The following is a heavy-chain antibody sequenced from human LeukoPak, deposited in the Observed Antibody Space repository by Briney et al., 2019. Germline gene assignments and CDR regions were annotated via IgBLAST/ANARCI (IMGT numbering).Heavy chain of an antibody. J-gene: IGHJ4*02. CDR3: ARGLYGSGKYYFDY. D-gene: IGHD3-10*01. CDR2: ISSSSSTI. V-gene: IGHV3-48*01. CDR1: GFTFSHYS. Sequence: PGGSLRLSCAASGFTFSHYSINWVRQAPGKGLEWVSYISSSSSTIYYADSVKGRFTISRDNAKNSLYLQMNSLTAEDTAVYYCARGLYGSGKYYFDYWGQGTLVTVSS.